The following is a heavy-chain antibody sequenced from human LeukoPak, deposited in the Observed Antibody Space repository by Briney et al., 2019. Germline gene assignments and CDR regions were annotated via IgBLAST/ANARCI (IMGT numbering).Heavy chain of an antibody. CDR1: GFTVSSNY. CDR3: AKDYVAAAGIDY. Sequence: GGSLRLSCAASGFTVSSNYMSWVRQAPGKGLGWVSVIYGIGTSTYYADSVKGRFTISRDKSQNTLFLQMNSLRAEDTAVYYCAKDYVAAAGIDYWGQGTLVTVSS. D-gene: IGHD6-13*01. V-gene: IGHV3-66*01. J-gene: IGHJ4*02. CDR2: IYGIGTST.